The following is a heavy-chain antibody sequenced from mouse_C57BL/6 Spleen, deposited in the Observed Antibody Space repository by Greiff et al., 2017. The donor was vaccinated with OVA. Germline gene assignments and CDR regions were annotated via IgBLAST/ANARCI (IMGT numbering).Heavy chain of an antibody. CDR2: INPNNGGT. CDR1: GYTFTDYN. D-gene: IGHD1-1*01. J-gene: IGHJ4*01. Sequence: EVQRVESGPELVKPGASVKIPCKASGYTFTDYNMDWVKQSHGKSLEWIGDINPNNGGTIYNQKFKGKATLTVDKSSSTAYMELRSLTSEDTAVYYCARHYGSRVYAMDYWGQGTSVTVSS. V-gene: IGHV1-18*01. CDR3: ARHYGSRVYAMDY.